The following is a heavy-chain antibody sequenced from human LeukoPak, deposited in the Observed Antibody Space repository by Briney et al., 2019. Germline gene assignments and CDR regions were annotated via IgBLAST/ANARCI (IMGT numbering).Heavy chain of an antibody. CDR1: GFTFSSYD. J-gene: IGHJ4*02. V-gene: IGHV3-21*01. Sequence: GGSLRLSCAASGFTFSSYDMNWVRQAPGKGLEWVSFISSSSSYIYYADSVKGRFTISRDNAKNSLYLQMNSLRAEGTAVYHCARDSPGYCSGGSCYGPFDYWGQGTLVTVSS. CDR3: ARDSPGYCSGGSCYGPFDY. CDR2: ISSSSSYI. D-gene: IGHD2-15*01.